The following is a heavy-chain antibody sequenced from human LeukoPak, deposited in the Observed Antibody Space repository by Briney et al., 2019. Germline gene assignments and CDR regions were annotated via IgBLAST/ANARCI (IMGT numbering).Heavy chain of an antibody. CDR2: IKQDGSEK. Sequence: GGSLRLSCAASGFTFSSYWMSWVRQAPGKGLEWVANIKQDGSEKYYVDSVKGRFTISRDNAKNSLYLQMNSLRAEDTAVYYCARDRRSNLLRYSDYWGQGTLVTVSS. CDR1: GFTFSSYW. CDR3: ARDRRSNLLRYSDY. V-gene: IGHV3-7*01. J-gene: IGHJ4*02. D-gene: IGHD3-16*02.